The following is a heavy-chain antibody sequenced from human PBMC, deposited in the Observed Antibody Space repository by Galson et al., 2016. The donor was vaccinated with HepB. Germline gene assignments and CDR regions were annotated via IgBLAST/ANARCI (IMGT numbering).Heavy chain of an antibody. CDR3: AKDLLSDYVWGSYRFQD. Sequence: SLRLSCAVSGFSFSTYAMSWVRQAPGKGLVSTIGGSGDNTYYADSVKGRFTISRDNSMNTLYLQMNSLRAEDTAVYYCAKDLLSDYVWGSYRFQDWGQGAPVTVSS. V-gene: IGHV3-23*01. CDR1: GFSFSTYA. CDR2: IGGSGDNT. J-gene: IGHJ4*02. D-gene: IGHD3-16*02.